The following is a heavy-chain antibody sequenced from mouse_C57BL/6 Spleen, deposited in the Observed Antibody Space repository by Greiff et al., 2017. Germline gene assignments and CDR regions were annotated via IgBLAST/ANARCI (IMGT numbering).Heavy chain of an antibody. D-gene: IGHD2-1*01. J-gene: IGHJ4*01. Sequence: EVMLEESGGGLVQPGGSLSLSCAASGFTFTDYYMSWVRQPPGKALEWLGFIRHKANGYTSEYSEYGKGRFTISRDNSQNILYLHMNALRAEDSAAYYCSSSAINYGKWMDYWGQGTSVTVSS. V-gene: IGHV7-3*01. CDR2: IRHKANGYTS. CDR3: SSSAINYGKWMDY. CDR1: GFTFTDYY.